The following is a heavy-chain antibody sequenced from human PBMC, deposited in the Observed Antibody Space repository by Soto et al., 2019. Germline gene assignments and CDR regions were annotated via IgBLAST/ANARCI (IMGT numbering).Heavy chain of an antibody. D-gene: IGHD6-13*01. Sequence: EVQLVETGGGLIQPGGSLRRSCAASGFTVSSNSMSWVRQAPGKGLEWVSVIYSGGSTYYADSVKGRFTISRDNSKNTLYLQMNSLRAEDTAVYYCARDMSSSSQQSGYFDYWGQGTLVTVSS. J-gene: IGHJ4*02. CDR1: GFTVSSNS. CDR2: IYSGGST. CDR3: ARDMSSSSQQSGYFDY. V-gene: IGHV3-53*02.